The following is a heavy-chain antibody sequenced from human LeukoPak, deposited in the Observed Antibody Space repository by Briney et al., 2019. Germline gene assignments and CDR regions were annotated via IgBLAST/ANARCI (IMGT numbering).Heavy chain of an antibody. Sequence: GGSLRLSCAASVFTFSESWMSWVRQAPGRGLEWVAAIKEDGSEKDYVDSVKGRFTISRDNAKNSLYLQMNSLRAEDTAVYYCATYTNWVAGDVWGQGTTVSVSS. CDR3: ATYTNWVAGDV. CDR1: VFTFSESW. V-gene: IGHV3-7*01. CDR2: IKEDGSEK. D-gene: IGHD1-1*01. J-gene: IGHJ6*02.